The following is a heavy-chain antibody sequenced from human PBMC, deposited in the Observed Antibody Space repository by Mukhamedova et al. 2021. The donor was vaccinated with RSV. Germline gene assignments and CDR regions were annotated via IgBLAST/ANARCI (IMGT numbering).Heavy chain of an antibody. V-gene: IGHV3-74*01. D-gene: IGHD6-19*01. J-gene: IGHJ3*02. Sequence: TISRDNAKNTLYLQLSSLRAEDTAVYFCARGTAVSGSAFDIWGQGTIVTVSS. CDR3: ARGTAVSGSAFDI.